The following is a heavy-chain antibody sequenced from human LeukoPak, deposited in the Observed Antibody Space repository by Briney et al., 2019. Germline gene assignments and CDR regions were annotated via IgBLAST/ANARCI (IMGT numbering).Heavy chain of an antibody. CDR1: GFPFSSYE. CDR2: ISSSGSTI. J-gene: IGHJ6*04. Sequence: GGFLRLSCAASGFPFSSYEMNWVRQAPGKGLEWVSYISSSGSTIYYADSVKGRFTISRDNAKNSLYLQMNSLRAEDTAVYYCAELGITMIGGVWGKGTTVTISS. CDR3: AELGITMIGGV. D-gene: IGHD3-10*02. V-gene: IGHV3-48*03.